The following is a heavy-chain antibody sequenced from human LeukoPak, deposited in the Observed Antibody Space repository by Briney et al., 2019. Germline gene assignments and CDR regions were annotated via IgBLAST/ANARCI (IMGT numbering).Heavy chain of an antibody. J-gene: IGHJ3*02. CDR3: VRRGRTSLGAFDI. CDR1: GYSISSGYY. D-gene: IGHD1-26*01. CDR2: IYHSGNT. V-gene: IGHV4-38-2*01. Sequence: KPSETLSRTCAVSGYSISSGYYWGWIRQPPGKGLEWIGSIYHSGNTYYDPSLKSRVTISVDTSKNQFSLKLSSVTAADTAVYYCVRRGRTSLGAFDIWGQGTMVTVSS.